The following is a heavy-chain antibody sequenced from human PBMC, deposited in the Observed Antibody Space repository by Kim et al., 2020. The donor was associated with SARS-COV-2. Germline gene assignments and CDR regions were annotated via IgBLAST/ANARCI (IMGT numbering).Heavy chain of an antibody. Sequence: ASVKVSCKASGYTFTSYGISWVRQAPGQGLEWMGWISAYNGNTNYAQKLQGRVTMTTDTSTSTAYMELRSLRSDDMAVYYCARGSPTFPAPQEELRSNWFDPWGQGTLVTVSS. D-gene: IGHD1-26*01. CDR3: ARGSPTFPAPQEELRSNWFDP. V-gene: IGHV1-18*03. J-gene: IGHJ5*02. CDR2: ISAYNGNT. CDR1: GYTFTSYG.